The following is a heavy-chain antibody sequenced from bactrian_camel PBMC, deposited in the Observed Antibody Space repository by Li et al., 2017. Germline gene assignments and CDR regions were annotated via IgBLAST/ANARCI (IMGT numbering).Heavy chain of an antibody. J-gene: IGHJ6*01. CDR2: IDSDGST. CDR1: GTSTHC. V-gene: IGHV3S53*01. Sequence: HVQLVESGGGSVQAGGSLILSCAASGTSTHCMAWFRQAPGKEREGVASIDSDGSTSYADSVKGRFTISKDNAKNTLYLQMNSLKPEDTAVYYCAPVAVIQGLGLRTCDEFAGYWGQGTQVTVS. D-gene: IGHD1*01. CDR3: APVAVIQGLGLRTCDEFAGY.